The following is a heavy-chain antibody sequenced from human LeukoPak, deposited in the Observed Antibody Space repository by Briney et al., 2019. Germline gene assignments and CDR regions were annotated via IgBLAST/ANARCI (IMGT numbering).Heavy chain of an antibody. CDR3: ARVKTGFDP. CDR2: IYTSGST. V-gene: IGHV4-61*02. Sequence: PSETLSLTCTVSDGSISSGSYYWSWIRQPAGKGLEWIGRIYTSGSTNYNPSLKSRVTISVDTSKNQFSLKLSFVTAADTAVYYCARVKTGFDPWGQGTLVTVSS. J-gene: IGHJ5*02. CDR1: DGSISSGSYY.